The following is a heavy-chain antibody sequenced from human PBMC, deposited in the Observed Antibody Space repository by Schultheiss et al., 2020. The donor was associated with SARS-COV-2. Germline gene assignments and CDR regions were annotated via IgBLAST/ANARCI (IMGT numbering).Heavy chain of an antibody. V-gene: IGHV4-59*01. CDR1: GASISSYY. CDR2: IYYSGST. J-gene: IGHJ6*02. D-gene: IGHD3-10*02. CDR3: ARGMFSILDV. Sequence: SETLSLTCSVSGASISSYYWSWIRQPPGKGLEWIGYIYYSGSTNFNPSLKSRVTISVDTSKNQLSLKLTSVTAADTAVYYCARGMFSILDVWGQGTTVTVSS.